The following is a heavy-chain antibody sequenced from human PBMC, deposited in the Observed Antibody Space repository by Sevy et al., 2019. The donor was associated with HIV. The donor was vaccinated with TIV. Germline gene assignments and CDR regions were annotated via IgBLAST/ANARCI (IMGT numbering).Heavy chain of an antibody. CDR3: ARQVVAFGNPAFEDY. Sequence: SETLSLTCGVSGYSIISGYYWGWIRRPPGRGLGGMGGFYHIGGTYYNPPPKSRVTISVDTSKNQFSLKLSSVTAADTAVYYCARQVVAFGNPAFEDYWGQGTLVTVSS. CDR2: FYHIGGT. V-gene: IGHV4-38-2*01. J-gene: IGHJ4*02. D-gene: IGHD3-16*01. CDR1: GYSIISGYY.